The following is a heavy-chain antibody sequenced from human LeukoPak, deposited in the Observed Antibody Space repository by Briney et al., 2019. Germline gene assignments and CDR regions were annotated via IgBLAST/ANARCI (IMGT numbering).Heavy chain of an antibody. D-gene: IGHD4-17*01. J-gene: IGHJ4*02. V-gene: IGHV3-21*01. CDR2: ISSSTSYI. Sequence: GGSLRLSCAASGFTVSSNYMSWVRQAPGKGLEWVSSISSSTSYIYYADSVKGRFTISKDNAKNSLYLQMNSLRAEDTAVYYCARAGGSTVSHSDYWGQGTLVTVSS. CDR1: GFTVSSNY. CDR3: ARAGGSTVSHSDY.